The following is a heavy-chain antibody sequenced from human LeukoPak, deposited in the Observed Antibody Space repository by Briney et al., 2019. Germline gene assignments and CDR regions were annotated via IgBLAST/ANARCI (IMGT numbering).Heavy chain of an antibody. CDR3: ARRSSGYRNEYYFDY. CDR2: IIPIFGTA. J-gene: IGHJ4*02. V-gene: IGHV1-69*05. D-gene: IGHD3-3*01. CDR1: GDTFSSYA. Sequence: VKVSCKASGDTFSSYAISWLRQPPGQGLEWMVGIIPIFGTANSAQKFQGRVMITTDESTSTAYMELSSLRSEDTDVYYCARRSSGYRNEYYFDYWGQGTLVSVSS.